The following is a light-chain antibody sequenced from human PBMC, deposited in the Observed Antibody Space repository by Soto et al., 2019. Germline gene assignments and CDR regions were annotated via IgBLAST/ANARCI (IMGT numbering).Light chain of an antibody. Sequence: QSVLTQPRSVSGSPGQSVTISCTGTSSDVGGYNYVSWYQQHPGKAPKLMIYDVSKRPSGVSDRFSGSKSGNTASLTISGLQAEDEADYYCCSCAGSNSYVFGTGTKLTVL. CDR1: SSDVGGYNY. CDR2: DVS. CDR3: CSCAGSNSYV. J-gene: IGLJ1*01. V-gene: IGLV2-11*01.